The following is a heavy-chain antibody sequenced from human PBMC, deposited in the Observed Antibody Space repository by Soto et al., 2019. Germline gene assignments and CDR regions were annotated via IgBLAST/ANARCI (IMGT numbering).Heavy chain of an antibody. J-gene: IGHJ6*02. V-gene: IGHV4-30-4*01. CDR1: GGSISSGDYY. D-gene: IGHD2-2*01. CDR3: ARLGGYCSSTSCYGQYTMDV. CDR2: IYYSGST. Sequence: SETLSLTCTVSGGSISSGDYYWSWIRQPPGKGLEWIGYIYYSGSTYYNPSLKSRVTISVDTSKNQFSLKLSSVTAADTAVYYCARLGGYCSSTSCYGQYTMDVWGQGTTVTVSS.